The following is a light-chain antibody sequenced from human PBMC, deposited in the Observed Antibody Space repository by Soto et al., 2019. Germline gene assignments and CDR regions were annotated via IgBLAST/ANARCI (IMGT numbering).Light chain of an antibody. J-gene: IGKJ2*01. CDR3: QQSYSTPHT. V-gene: IGKV1-39*01. CDR2: DAS. CDR1: QSISSR. Sequence: DIQMTQSPSTLSSSLGDRLTLTCQVSQSISSRLAWYQQKAGKAPNLLIYDASNLEGGVPSRFSGSGSGTDFTLTVSSLKPEDFETYFCQQSYSTPHTFGQGTKVDI.